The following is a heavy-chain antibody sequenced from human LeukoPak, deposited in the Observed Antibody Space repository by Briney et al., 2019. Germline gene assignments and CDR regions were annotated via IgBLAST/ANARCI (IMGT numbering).Heavy chain of an antibody. V-gene: IGHV1-2*02. CDR2: INPNSGGT. J-gene: IGHJ4*02. CDR3: ARDPQYYYGSGSYNYFDY. D-gene: IGHD3-10*01. Sequence: ASVKVSCKASGYTFTGYYMHWVRQAPGQGLEWMGWINPNSGGTNYAQKFQGRVTMTRDTSISTAYMELSRLRSDDTAVYYCARDPQYYYGSGSYNYFDYWGQGTLVTVSS. CDR1: GYTFTGYY.